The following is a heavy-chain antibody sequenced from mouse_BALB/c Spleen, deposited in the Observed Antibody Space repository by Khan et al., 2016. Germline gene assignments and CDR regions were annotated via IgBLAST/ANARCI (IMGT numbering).Heavy chain of an antibody. J-gene: IGHJ1*01. Sequence: QVQLQQPGAELVKPGASVKLSCKASGYTFTSYHIYWVKKRPGQGLEWIGGINPSNGDSTFNENFKTKATLTVDKSSSTAYMQLSSLTSEDSAVYYCAGPFYDGSSDEYFDVWGAGTTVTVSS. CDR1: GYTFTSYH. CDR2: INPSNGDS. V-gene: IGHV1S81*02. D-gene: IGHD1-1*01. CDR3: AGPFYDGSSDEYFDV.